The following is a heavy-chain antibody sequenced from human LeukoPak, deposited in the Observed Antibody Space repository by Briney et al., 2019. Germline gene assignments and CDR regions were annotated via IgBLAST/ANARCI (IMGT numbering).Heavy chain of an antibody. CDR3: ARFGYSGWNLEN. CDR2: INQGGGVK. J-gene: IGHJ4*02. Sequence: PGGSLRLSCAASGFTVSSNYMSWVRQAPGKGLEWVANINQGGGVKYYVDSVKGRFTISRDDTESSLYVQMNSLRDEDAAVYYCARFGYSGWNLENWGQGTLVTVSS. V-gene: IGHV3-7*02. D-gene: IGHD5-12*01. CDR1: GFTVSSNY.